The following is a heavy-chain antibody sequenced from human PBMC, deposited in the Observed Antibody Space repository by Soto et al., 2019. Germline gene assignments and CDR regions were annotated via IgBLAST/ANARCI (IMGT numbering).Heavy chain of an antibody. CDR2: IIPIFGTA. D-gene: IGHD4-17*01. CDR1: GGTFSSYA. J-gene: IGHJ4*02. CDR3: AVHDTVYRRYFDY. V-gene: IGHV1-69*12. Sequence: QVQLVQSGAEVKKPGSSVKVSCKASGGTFSSYAISWVRQAPGQGLEWMGGIIPIFGTANYAQKFQGRVTSTADEATSTVYKELSGMRSEDTAVYYCAVHDTVYRRYFDYWGQGTLVSVSS.